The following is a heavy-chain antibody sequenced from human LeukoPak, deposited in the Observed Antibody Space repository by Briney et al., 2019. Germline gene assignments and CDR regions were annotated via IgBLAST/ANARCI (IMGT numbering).Heavy chain of an antibody. CDR1: GYTFTSYY. CDR3: ARRLGYCSSTSCYGIDY. CDR2: INPSGGTT. Sequence: ASVKVSCKASGYTFTSYYIHWVRQAPGQGLGWMGIINPSGGTTSYAQKFQGRVAMTRDTSTSTVYMELSSLRSEDTALYYCARRLGYCSSTSCYGIDYWGQGTLVTVSS. D-gene: IGHD2-2*01. V-gene: IGHV1-46*01. J-gene: IGHJ4*02.